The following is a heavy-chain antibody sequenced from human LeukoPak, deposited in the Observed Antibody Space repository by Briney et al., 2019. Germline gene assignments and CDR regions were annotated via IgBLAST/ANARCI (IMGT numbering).Heavy chain of an antibody. CDR2: IIPIFGTA. D-gene: IGHD6-19*01. V-gene: IGHV1-69*13. CDR3: ARRGELRLIAVAGTWFDY. CDR1: GGTFSSYA. J-gene: IGHJ4*02. Sequence: SVKVSCKTSGGTFSSYAISWVRQAPGQGLEWMGGIIPIFGTANYAQKFQGRVTITADESTSTAYLQWSSLKASDTAMYYCARRGELRLIAVAGTWFDYWGQGTLVTVSS.